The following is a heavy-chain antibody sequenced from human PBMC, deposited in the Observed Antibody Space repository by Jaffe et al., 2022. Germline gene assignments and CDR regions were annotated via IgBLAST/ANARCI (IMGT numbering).Heavy chain of an antibody. CDR2: IRHDGGSK. V-gene: IGHV3-30*02. J-gene: IGHJ5*02. D-gene: IGHD2-8*01. CDR1: GFTFSNYG. CDR3: AKSMYAYNWFDP. Sequence: QVQLVESGGGVVQPGGSLRLSCVASGFTFSNYGMNWVRQAPGKGLEWVAYIRHDGGSKYYADSVKGRFTISRDNSKNTLYVQMNSPRPEDTAVYYCAKSMYAYNWFDPWGQGTLVTVSS.